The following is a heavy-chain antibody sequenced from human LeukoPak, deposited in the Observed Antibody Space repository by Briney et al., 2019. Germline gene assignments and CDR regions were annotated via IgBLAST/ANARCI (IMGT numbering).Heavy chain of an antibody. D-gene: IGHD3-22*01. CDR1: GFTFSNAW. Sequence: GGSLRLSCAASGFTFSNAWMNWVRQAPGKGLEWVGRIKSKTDGGTTDYAAPVKGRFTISRGDSKNTLYLQMNSLKTEDTAVYYCSTTYYYDSSEGYWGQGTLVTVSS. J-gene: IGHJ4*02. CDR3: STTYYYDSSEGY. V-gene: IGHV3-15*07. CDR2: IKSKTDGGTT.